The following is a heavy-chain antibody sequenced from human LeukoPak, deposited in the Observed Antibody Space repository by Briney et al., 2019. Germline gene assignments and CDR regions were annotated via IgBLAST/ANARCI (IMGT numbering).Heavy chain of an antibody. Sequence: GASVKVSFKASGYTFTGYLMHWVRQAPGQGLEWMGWINPNSGDTKYAQKFQGRVTMTRDTSISTAYMELSRLRSDDTAVYYCVRALTTVATWLFLWGRGTLVTVSS. D-gene: IGHD4-17*01. CDR2: INPNSGDT. J-gene: IGHJ2*01. V-gene: IGHV1-2*02. CDR3: VRALTTVATWLFL. CDR1: GYTFTGYL.